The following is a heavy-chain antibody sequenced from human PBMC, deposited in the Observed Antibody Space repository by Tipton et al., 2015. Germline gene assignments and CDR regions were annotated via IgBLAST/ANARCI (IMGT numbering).Heavy chain of an antibody. D-gene: IGHD1-26*01. J-gene: IGHJ4*02. V-gene: IGHV1-18*01. CDR2: ISTYNGNT. Sequence: QLVQSGAEVKKPGASVKVSCKASGYTFTTYGINWVRQAPGQGLEWMGWISTYNGNTIYAQNLQGRVIMTTDTSTNTAYMELRSLRSDDTAMYYCARKTGLVGATADFWGQGTPVTVSS. CDR1: GYTFTTYG. CDR3: ARKTGLVGATADF.